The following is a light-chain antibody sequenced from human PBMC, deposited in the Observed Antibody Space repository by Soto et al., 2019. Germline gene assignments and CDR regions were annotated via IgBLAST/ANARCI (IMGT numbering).Light chain of an antibody. Sequence: IVLTQSPGTLSLSPGDRATLSCRASQTVSSNFLAWYQEKPGQGPRLLIYGASTRATGIPDRFSGSGSGTDFTLTISRLDPEDFAVYYCRQYGRSLGFAVGGGTKV. CDR1: QTVSSNF. CDR2: GAS. CDR3: RQYGRSLGFA. V-gene: IGKV3-20*01. J-gene: IGKJ4*01.